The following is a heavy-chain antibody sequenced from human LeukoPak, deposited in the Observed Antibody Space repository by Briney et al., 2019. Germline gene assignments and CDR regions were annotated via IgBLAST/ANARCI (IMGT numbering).Heavy chain of an antibody. CDR1: GGSISSYY. V-gene: IGHV4-4*07. CDR3: ARVGRDPAAFDI. D-gene: IGHD1-26*01. Sequence: SETLSLTCTVSGGSISSYYWSWLRQPAGKGLEWIGRIYTSGSTNYNPSLKSRVTMSVDTSKNQFSLKLSSVTAADTAVYYCARVGRDPAAFDIWGQGTMVTVSS. CDR2: IYTSGST. J-gene: IGHJ3*02.